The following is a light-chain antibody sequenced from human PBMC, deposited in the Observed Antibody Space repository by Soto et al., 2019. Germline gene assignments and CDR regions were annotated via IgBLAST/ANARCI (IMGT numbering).Light chain of an antibody. CDR2: GAS. V-gene: IGKV3-20*01. J-gene: IGKJ4*01. Sequence: EIVLTQSPGTLSLSPGERATLSCRASQSVSSSFLAWYQQKPGQAPRLLIYGASSRATGIPDRFSGSESGTDFTFTISRLEPEDVAVYYCQQYDSSPLTFGGGTKVEIK. CDR3: QQYDSSPLT. CDR1: QSVSSSF.